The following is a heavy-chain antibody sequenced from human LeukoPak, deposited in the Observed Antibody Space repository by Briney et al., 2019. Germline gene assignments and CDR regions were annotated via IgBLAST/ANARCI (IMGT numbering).Heavy chain of an antibody. J-gene: IGHJ1*01. D-gene: IGHD2-15*01. CDR2: ISGSGGST. V-gene: IGHV3-23*01. CDR3: AKDTDVVVPEYFQY. Sequence: PGGTLRLSCAASGFTFTSYAMNWVRQAPGKALEWVSAISGSGGSTYYADSVKGRFTVSRDNSENTLFLQMNSLRAEDTAIYYCAKDTDVVVPEYFQYWGQGTLVTVSS. CDR1: GFTFTSYA.